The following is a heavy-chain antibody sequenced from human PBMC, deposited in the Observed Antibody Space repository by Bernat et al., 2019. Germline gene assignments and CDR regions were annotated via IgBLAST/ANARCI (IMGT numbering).Heavy chain of an antibody. D-gene: IGHD6-6*01. CDR2: VNGDGRSA. CDR3: AKAEYSSSSRHFDY. Sequence: EVQLVESGGGLVKPGGSLRLSCAASGFTFSNAWMSWVRQAPGKGVVWVSGVNGDGRSASYAEYGKGRFTISRNNAKNTLYLQMNGLRAEETAVYYGAKAEYSSSSRHFDYWGQGTLVTVSS. J-gene: IGHJ4*02. CDR1: GFTFSNAW. V-gene: IGHV3-74*02.